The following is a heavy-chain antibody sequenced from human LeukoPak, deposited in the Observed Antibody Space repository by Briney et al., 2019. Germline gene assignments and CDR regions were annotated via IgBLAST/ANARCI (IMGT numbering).Heavy chain of an antibody. D-gene: IGHD1-14*01. CDR2: ISYDGSNK. Sequence: PGGSLRLSCAASGFTFSSYGMHWVRQAPGKGLEWVAVISYDGSNKYYADSVKGRFTISRDNSRNTLYLQMNSLRAEDTAVYYCARGVRVGNPKPASWFDPWGQGTLVTVSS. CDR3: ARGVRVGNPKPASWFDP. V-gene: IGHV3-30*03. J-gene: IGHJ5*02. CDR1: GFTFSSYG.